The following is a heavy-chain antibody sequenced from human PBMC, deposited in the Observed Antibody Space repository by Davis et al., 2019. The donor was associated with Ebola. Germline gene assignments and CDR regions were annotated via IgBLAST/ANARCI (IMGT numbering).Heavy chain of an antibody. V-gene: IGHV3-21*01. CDR3: VKSMDV. CDR1: GFTFSSYS. Sequence: GESLKISCAASGFTFSSYSMNWVRQAPGKGLEWVSSISSSSSYIYYADSVKGRFTISRDNSKNTVFLQMNSLRAEDTAVYSCVKSMDVWGQGTAVTVSS. CDR2: ISSSSSYI. J-gene: IGHJ6*02.